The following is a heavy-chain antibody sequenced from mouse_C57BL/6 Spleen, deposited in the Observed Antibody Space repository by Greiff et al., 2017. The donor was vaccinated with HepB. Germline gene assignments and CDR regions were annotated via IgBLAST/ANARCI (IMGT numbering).Heavy chain of an antibody. V-gene: IGHV5-17*01. Sequence: EVKLMESGGGLVKPGGSLKLSCAASGFTFSDYGMHWVRQAPEKGLEWVAYISSGSSTIYYADTVKGRFTISRDNAKNTLFLQMTSLRSEDTAMYYCARETSWYFDVWGTGTTVTVSS. CDR2: ISSGSSTI. J-gene: IGHJ1*03. CDR3: ARETSWYFDV. CDR1: GFTFSDYG.